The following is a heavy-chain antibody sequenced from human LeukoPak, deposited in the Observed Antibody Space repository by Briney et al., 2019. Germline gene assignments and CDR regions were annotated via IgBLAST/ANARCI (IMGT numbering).Heavy chain of an antibody. Sequence: QTPSPPSALSRDSGSSNRVAWDWVKQSPTRGPEWLGRTYYRSKWNHDYGVFVRGRITIYADTSKNEFHLHLNSVTPEDTAVYYCAMDNWGDLYLDNWGQGTLVTVSS. J-gene: IGHJ4*02. CDR1: RDSGSSNRVA. CDR3: AMDNWGDLYLDN. D-gene: IGHD1-1*01. CDR2: TYYRSKWNH. V-gene: IGHV6-1*01.